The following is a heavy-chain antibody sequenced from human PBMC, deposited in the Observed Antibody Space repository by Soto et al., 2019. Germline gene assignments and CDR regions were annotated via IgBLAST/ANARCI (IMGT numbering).Heavy chain of an antibody. Sequence: SETLSLTCTVSGGSISSGGYYWSWIRQHPGKGLEWIGYIYYSGSTYYNPSLKSRVTISVDTSKNQFSLKLSSVTAADTAVYYCARDDYSSSWTRYFDYWGQGTLVTVSS. D-gene: IGHD6-13*01. J-gene: IGHJ4*02. CDR2: IYYSGST. CDR3: ARDDYSSSWTRYFDY. CDR1: GGSISSGGYY. V-gene: IGHV4-31*03.